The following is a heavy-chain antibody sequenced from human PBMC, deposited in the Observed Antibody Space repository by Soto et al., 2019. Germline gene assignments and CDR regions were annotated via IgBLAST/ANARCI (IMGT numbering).Heavy chain of an antibody. V-gene: IGHV5-51*01. CDR2: IYPGDSDT. Sequence: PGESLKISCKGSGYSFTSYWIGWVRQMPGKGLEWMGIIYPGDSDTRYSPSFQGQVTISADKSISTAYLQWSSLKASDTAMYYCASVRRDTATVTTPFDAFDIWGQGTMVTVSS. D-gene: IGHD5-18*01. CDR3: ASVRRDTATVTTPFDAFDI. J-gene: IGHJ3*02. CDR1: GYSFTSYW.